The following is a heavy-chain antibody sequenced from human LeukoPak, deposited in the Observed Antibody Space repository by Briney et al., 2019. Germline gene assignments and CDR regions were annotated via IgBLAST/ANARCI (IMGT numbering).Heavy chain of an antibody. CDR2: INHSGST. J-gene: IGHJ4*02. D-gene: IGHD3-10*01. CDR1: GGSFSGYY. CDR3: ARLMVRGGTDY. V-gene: IGHV4-34*01. Sequence: PSETLSLTCAVYGGSFSGYYWSWIRQPPGKGLEWIGEINHSGSTNYNPSLKSRVTISVDTSKNQFSLKLSSVTAADTAVYYCARLMVRGGTDYWGQGTLVTVSS.